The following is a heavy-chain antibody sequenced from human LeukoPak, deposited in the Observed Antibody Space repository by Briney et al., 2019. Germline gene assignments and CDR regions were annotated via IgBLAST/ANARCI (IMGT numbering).Heavy chain of an antibody. J-gene: IGHJ4*02. CDR2: ISYDGSNK. V-gene: IGHV3-30*18. CDR3: AKDPVPYSSSFRPDYFDY. D-gene: IGHD6-6*01. Sequence: PGGSLRLSCAASGFTFSSYGMHWVRQAPGKGLEWVAVISYDGSNKYYADSVKGRFTISRDNSKNTLYLQMNSLRAEDTAVYYCAKDPVPYSSSFRPDYFDYWGQGTLVTVSS. CDR1: GFTFSSYG.